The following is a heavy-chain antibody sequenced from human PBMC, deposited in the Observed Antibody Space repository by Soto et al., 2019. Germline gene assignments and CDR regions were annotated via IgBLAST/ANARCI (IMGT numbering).Heavy chain of an antibody. D-gene: IGHD2-15*01. Sequence: GASVKVSCKASGGTFSSYAISWVRQAPGQGLEWMGGIIPIFGTANYAQKFQGRVTITADESTSTAYMELSSLRSEDTAVYYCATRSQDIVVVVAATYSITGYYYYYGMYVCGQWTTVTVSS. V-gene: IGHV1-69*13. CDR3: ATRSQDIVVVVAATYSITGYYYYYGMYV. CDR1: GGTFSSYA. J-gene: IGHJ6*02. CDR2: IIPIFGTA.